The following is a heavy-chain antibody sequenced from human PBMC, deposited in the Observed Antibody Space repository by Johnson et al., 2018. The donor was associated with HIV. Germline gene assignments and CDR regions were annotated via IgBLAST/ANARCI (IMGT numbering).Heavy chain of an antibody. CDR1: GFTFDDYA. V-gene: IGHV3-9*01. CDR2: ISWNSGSI. Sequence: VQLVESGGGLVQPGRSLRLSCAASGFTFDDYAMHWVRQAPGKGLEWVSGISWNSGSIGYADSVKGRFTISRDNAKNSLYLQMNSLRAEDTALYYCAKVPSRELLGAFDIWGQGTMVTVSS. D-gene: IGHD1-26*01. J-gene: IGHJ3*02. CDR3: AKVPSRELLGAFDI.